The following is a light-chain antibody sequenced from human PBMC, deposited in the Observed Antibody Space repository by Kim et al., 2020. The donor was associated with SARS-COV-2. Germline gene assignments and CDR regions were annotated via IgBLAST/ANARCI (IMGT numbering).Light chain of an antibody. V-gene: IGLV2-8*01. CDR3: TSHANNNYI. Sequence: PGQPVAISCSGTSSDFGTYNYVSWYQQPPGKAPKLMIFEVTKRPSGVPDRFSASMSGNTASLTISGLQPEDEADYYCTSHANNNYIFGTGTKVTVL. CDR1: SSDFGTYNY. CDR2: EVT. J-gene: IGLJ1*01.